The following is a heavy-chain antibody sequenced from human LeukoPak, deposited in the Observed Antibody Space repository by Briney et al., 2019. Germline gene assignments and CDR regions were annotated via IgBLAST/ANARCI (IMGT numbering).Heavy chain of an antibody. CDR1: GFTFSSYA. D-gene: IGHD1-26*01. CDR2: ISGSGGST. Sequence: GSLRLSCAASGFTFSSYAMSWVRQAPGKGLEWVSAISGSGGSTYYADSVKGRFTISRDNSKHELYLQMHRLRDEHTAVYYCAKEDGSYYFRLIDYWGQGTLVTVSS. V-gene: IGHV3-23*01. CDR3: AKEDGSYYFRLIDY. J-gene: IGHJ4*02.